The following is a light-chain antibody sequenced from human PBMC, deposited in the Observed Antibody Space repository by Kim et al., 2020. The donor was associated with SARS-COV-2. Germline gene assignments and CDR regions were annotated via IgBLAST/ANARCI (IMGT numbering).Light chain of an antibody. CDR3: SSYISSSTLVV. V-gene: IGLV2-14*03. Sequence: QSVLTQPASVSGSPGQSITISCTGTSSDVGGYNYVSWYQQHPGKAPKLMIYDVSNRPSGVSNRFSGSKSGNTASLTISGLQAEDEADYYCSSYISSSTLVVFGGGTQLTVL. CDR2: DVS. CDR1: SSDVGGYNY. J-gene: IGLJ2*01.